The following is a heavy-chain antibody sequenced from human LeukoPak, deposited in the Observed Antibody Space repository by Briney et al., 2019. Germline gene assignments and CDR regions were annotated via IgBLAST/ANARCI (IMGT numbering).Heavy chain of an antibody. Sequence: SETLSLTCTVSGYSISSGYYWGWIRQPPGKGLEWIGSIYHSGSTYYNPSLESRVTISVDTSKNQFSLKLSSVTAADTAVYYCARGITMIVVVEPFWDYWGQGTLVTVSS. CDR2: IYHSGST. V-gene: IGHV4-38-2*02. D-gene: IGHD3-22*01. CDR3: ARGITMIVVVEPFWDY. CDR1: GYSISSGYY. J-gene: IGHJ4*02.